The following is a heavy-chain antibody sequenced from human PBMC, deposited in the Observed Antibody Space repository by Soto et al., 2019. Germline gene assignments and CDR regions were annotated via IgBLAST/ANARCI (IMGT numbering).Heavy chain of an antibody. Sequence: QVQLVESGGGVVQPGGSLRLSCAASGFTFSDSGMHWVRQAPGKGLEWVAVIWSDGSDKSYADSVEGRFTISRDNSKNPLFLQMNSLGAGGTGVYFCVRSNPYTRSSGWGGGFDYWGQGTLVTVSS. CDR2: IWSDGSDK. CDR1: GFTFSDSG. CDR3: VRSNPYTRSSGWGGGFDY. V-gene: IGHV3-33*01. J-gene: IGHJ4*02. D-gene: IGHD6-6*01.